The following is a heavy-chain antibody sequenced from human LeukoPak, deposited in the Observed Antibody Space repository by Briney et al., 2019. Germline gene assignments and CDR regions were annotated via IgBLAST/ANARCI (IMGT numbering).Heavy chain of an antibody. CDR2: IYYSGTI. CDR1: GVSITGHY. Sequence: SETLSLTCTVSGVSITGHYWNWIRQPPGKGLEWIGYIYYSGTIKYNPSLKSRVTISVDTSKNQFSLKLSSVTAADTAVYYCARGEDYKSSRFDPWGQGTLVTVSS. J-gene: IGHJ5*02. V-gene: IGHV4-59*11. D-gene: IGHD4-11*01. CDR3: ARGEDYKSSRFDP.